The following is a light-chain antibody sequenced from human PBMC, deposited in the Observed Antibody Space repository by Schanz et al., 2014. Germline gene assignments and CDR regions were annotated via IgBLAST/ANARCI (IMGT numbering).Light chain of an antibody. CDR2: DND. V-gene: IGLV1-51*01. CDR1: SSNIGNNY. CDR3: GTWDNSLSGNWV. Sequence: QSVLTQPPSVSAAPGQKVTISCSGSSSNIGNNYVSWYQHLPGTAPKLLIYDNDKRPSGIPDRFSGSKSGTSATLGITGLQTGDEADYYCGTWDNSLSGNWVFGGGTKVTVL. J-gene: IGLJ3*02.